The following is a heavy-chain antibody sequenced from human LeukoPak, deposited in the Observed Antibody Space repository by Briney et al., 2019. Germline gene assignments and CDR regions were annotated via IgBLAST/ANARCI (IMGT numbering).Heavy chain of an antibody. CDR3: AGQMLLDAFDI. Sequence: SETLSLTCTVSGGSISSYYWSWIRQPPGKGLEWIGYIYYSGSTNYNPSLKSRVTISVDTSKNQFSLKLSSVTAADTAVYYCAGQMLLDAFDIWGQGTMVTVSS. CDR2: IYYSGST. D-gene: IGHD1-26*01. J-gene: IGHJ3*02. V-gene: IGHV4-59*12. CDR1: GGSISSYY.